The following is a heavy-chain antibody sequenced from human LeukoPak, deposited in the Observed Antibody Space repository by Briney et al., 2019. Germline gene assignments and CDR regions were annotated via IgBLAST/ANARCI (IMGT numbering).Heavy chain of an antibody. CDR2: IIPILGIA. V-gene: IGHV1-69*04. Sequence: SVKVSCKASGGTFSSYAISWVRQAPGQGLEWMVRIIPILGIANYAQKFQGRVTITADKYTSTAYMELRSLRSADTAVYYCARDRGRQQYYYDSSGYYYYWGQGTLVTVSS. J-gene: IGHJ4*02. CDR1: GGTFSSYA. D-gene: IGHD3-22*01. CDR3: ARDRGRQQYYYDSSGYYYY.